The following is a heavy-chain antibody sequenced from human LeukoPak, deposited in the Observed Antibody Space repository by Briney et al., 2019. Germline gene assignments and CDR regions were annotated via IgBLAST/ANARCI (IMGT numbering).Heavy chain of an antibody. J-gene: IGHJ3*02. D-gene: IGHD1-26*01. Sequence: ASVKVSCKASGYTFTSYAMNWVRQAPGQGLEWMGWISAYNGNTNYAQKFQGRVTMTRDTSISTAYMELSRLRSDDTAVYYCARDRGREGAFDIWGQGTMVTVSS. CDR1: GYTFTSYA. CDR3: ARDRGREGAFDI. V-gene: IGHV1-2*02. CDR2: ISAYNGNT.